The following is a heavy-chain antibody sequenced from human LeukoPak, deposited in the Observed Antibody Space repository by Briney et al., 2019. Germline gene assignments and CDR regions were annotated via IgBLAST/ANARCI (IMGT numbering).Heavy chain of an antibody. Sequence: GGSLRLSCAASGFTFSSYSMNWVRQAPGKGLEWVSSISSSSSYIYYADSMKGRFTISRDNAKNSLYLQMNSLRAEDTAVYYCATISGRITMVRGVIDYWGQGTLVTVSS. V-gene: IGHV3-21*01. D-gene: IGHD3-10*01. CDR2: ISSSSSYI. CDR1: GFTFSSYS. J-gene: IGHJ4*02. CDR3: ATISGRITMVRGVIDY.